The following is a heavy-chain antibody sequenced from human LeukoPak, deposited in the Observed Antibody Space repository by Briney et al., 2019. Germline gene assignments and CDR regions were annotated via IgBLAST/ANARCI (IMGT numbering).Heavy chain of an antibody. J-gene: IGHJ4*02. D-gene: IGHD6-13*01. CDR3: AVYSSSWYSDY. V-gene: IGHV3-21*05. CDR2: ISSSSSYI. Sequence: TGGSLRLSCAASGFTFSSYSLNWVRQAPGKGLEWVSYISSSSSYIYYADSVKGRFTISRDNAKNSLYLQMNSLRAEDTAAYYCAVYSSSWYSDYWGQGTLVTVSS. CDR1: GFTFSSYS.